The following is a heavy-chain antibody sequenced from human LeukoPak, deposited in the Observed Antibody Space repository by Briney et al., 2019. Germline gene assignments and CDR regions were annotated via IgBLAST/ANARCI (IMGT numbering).Heavy chain of an antibody. Sequence: SETLSLTCTVSGGSISSYYWSWIRQPPGKGLEWIGYIYYSGSTNYNPSLKSRVTISVDTSKNQFSLKLSSVTAADTAVYYCARVVLWFGELDAFDIWGQGTMVTVSS. J-gene: IGHJ3*02. V-gene: IGHV4-59*01. CDR3: ARVVLWFGELDAFDI. CDR1: GGSISSYY. D-gene: IGHD3-10*01. CDR2: IYYSGST.